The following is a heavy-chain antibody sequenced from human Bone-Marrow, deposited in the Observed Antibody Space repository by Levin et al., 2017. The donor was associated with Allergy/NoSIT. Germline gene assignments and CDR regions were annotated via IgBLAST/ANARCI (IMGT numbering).Heavy chain of an antibody. CDR1: GFTFSTYA. Sequence: GESLKISCAASGFTFSTYAMTWVRQAPGKGLEWICSISGSGSITYYGDSVKGRVTLSRDNSRDTLYLQISSLRAEDTAVYFCAKDRDSSSARAYGLDVWGQGTTVTVSS. J-gene: IGHJ6*02. CDR2: ISGSGSIT. V-gene: IGHV3-23*02. D-gene: IGHD3-22*01. CDR3: AKDRDSSSARAYGLDV.